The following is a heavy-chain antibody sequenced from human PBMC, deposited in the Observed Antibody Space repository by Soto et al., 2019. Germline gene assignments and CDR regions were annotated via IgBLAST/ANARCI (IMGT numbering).Heavy chain of an antibody. Sequence: PSETLSLTCTVPGGSISSNSHYWGWIRQPPGKGLEWIGSIYYSGNTYYNSSLKSRVTISVDTSQNQFSLKLSSVTAADTAVYFCARDLTHISARPIFDSWGQGTLVTVS. CDR2: IYYSGNT. CDR3: ARDLTHISARPIFDS. J-gene: IGHJ4*01. CDR1: GGSISSNSHY. V-gene: IGHV4-39*02. D-gene: IGHD6-6*01.